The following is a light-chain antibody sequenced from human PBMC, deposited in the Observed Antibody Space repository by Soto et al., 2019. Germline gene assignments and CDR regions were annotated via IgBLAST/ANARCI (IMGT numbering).Light chain of an antibody. J-gene: IGKJ4*01. CDR2: GAS. Sequence: EVVLTQSPGTLSLNPGERATLSCRASQSVSSSYLAWYQQKPGQAPRLLIYGASIRATDIPARFSGSGSGTDFTLTISSLEPEDFALYYCQHRANWPLTFGGRTKADI. CDR3: QHRANWPLT. V-gene: IGKV3D-20*02. CDR1: QSVSSSY.